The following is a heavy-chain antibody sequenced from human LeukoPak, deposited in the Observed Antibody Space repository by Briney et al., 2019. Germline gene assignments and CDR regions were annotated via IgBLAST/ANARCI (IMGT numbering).Heavy chain of an antibody. J-gene: IGHJ4*02. CDR2: MNPNSGNT. CDR3: ARVGYGDLGGQYYFDY. D-gene: IGHD4-17*01. V-gene: IGHV1-8*01. CDR1: GYTFTSYD. Sequence: ASVKVSCKASGYTFTSYDINWVRQATGQGLEWMGWMNPNSGNTGYAQKFQGRVTMTRDTSISTAYMELSRLRSDDTAVYYCARVGYGDLGGQYYFDYWGQGTLVTVSS.